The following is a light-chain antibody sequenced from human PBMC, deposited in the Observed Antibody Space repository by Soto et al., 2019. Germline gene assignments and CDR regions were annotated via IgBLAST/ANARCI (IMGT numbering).Light chain of an antibody. Sequence: DIQMTQSPSSLSASVGDRVTPTCRASQSINWYLNWYQQKPGKAPSLLIYDASSLESVVPSRFSGRGSGTECHLTISSLQPDDVATYYCQQSYSSPQTLGQGTKVDIK. CDR2: DAS. J-gene: IGKJ1*01. V-gene: IGKV1-39*01. CDR1: QSINWY. CDR3: QQSYSSPQT.